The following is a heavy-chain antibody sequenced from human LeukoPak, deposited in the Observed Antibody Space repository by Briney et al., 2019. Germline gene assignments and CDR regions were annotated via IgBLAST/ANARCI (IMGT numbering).Heavy chain of an antibody. CDR3: AGIY. CDR2: ISSSGSSI. Sequence: GGSLRLSCAASAFTVSRFNMNCVRQAPGKALEWVSSISSSGSSILYADSVKAIFTLSRDNPKHSVYLQVNTLRAEGSAIYYCAGIYWGQGTLVTVSS. CDR1: AFTVSRFN. V-gene: IGHV3-21*01. J-gene: IGHJ4*02.